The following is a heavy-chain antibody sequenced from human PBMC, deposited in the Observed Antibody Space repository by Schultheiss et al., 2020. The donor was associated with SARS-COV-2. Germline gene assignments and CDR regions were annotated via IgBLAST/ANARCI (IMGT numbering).Heavy chain of an antibody. D-gene: IGHD1-1*01. CDR2: IKSKTDGGTT. Sequence: GGSLRLSCAASGFTFSNAWMNWVRQAPGKGLEWVGRIKSKTDGGTTDYAAPVKGRFTISRDDSKNTLYLQMNSLKTEDTAVYYCTTDRVQLERLDYYYYGMDVWGQGTTVTVSS. V-gene: IGHV3-15*07. J-gene: IGHJ6*02. CDR3: TTDRVQLERLDYYYYGMDV. CDR1: GFTFSNAW.